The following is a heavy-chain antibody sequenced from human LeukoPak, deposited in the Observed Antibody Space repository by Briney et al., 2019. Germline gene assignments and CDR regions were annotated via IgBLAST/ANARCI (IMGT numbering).Heavy chain of an antibody. D-gene: IGHD3-22*01. CDR2: ISGSGGST. Sequence: GGSLRLSCAASGFTFSSYAMSWVRQAPGKGLEWVSAISGSGGSTYYADSVKGRFTISRDNSKNTPYLQMNSLRAEDTAVYYCATHSITMIVVVTLDYWGQGTLVTVSS. J-gene: IGHJ4*02. CDR3: ATHSITMIVVVTLDY. V-gene: IGHV3-23*01. CDR1: GFTFSSYA.